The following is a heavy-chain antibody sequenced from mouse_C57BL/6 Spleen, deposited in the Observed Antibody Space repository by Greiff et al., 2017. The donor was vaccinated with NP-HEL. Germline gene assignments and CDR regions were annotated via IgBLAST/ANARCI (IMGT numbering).Heavy chain of an antibody. CDR3: ARSGGYDYDDLYYFDY. Sequence: VQLKESGAELVKPGASVKLSCTASGFNIKDYYMHWVKQRTEQGLEWIGRIDPEDGETKYAPKFQGKATITADTSSNTAYLQLSSLTSEDTAVYYCARSGGYDYDDLYYFDYWGQGTTLTVSS. J-gene: IGHJ2*01. CDR2: IDPEDGET. D-gene: IGHD2-4*01. CDR1: GFNIKDYY. V-gene: IGHV14-2*01.